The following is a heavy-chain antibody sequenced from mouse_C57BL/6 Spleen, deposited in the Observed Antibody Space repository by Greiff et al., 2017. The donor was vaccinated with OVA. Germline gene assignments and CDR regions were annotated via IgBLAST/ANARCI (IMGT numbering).Heavy chain of an antibody. J-gene: IGHJ2*01. V-gene: IGHV1-81*01. Sequence: VQVVESGAELARPGASVKLSCKASGYTFTSYGISWVKQRTGKGLEWIGEIYPRSGNTYYNEKFKGKATLTADKSSSTAYMELRSLTSEDSAVYFCASPQLGRSTFDYWGQGTTLTVSS. CDR3: ASPQLGRSTFDY. D-gene: IGHD4-1*02. CDR2: IYPRSGNT. CDR1: GYTFTSYG.